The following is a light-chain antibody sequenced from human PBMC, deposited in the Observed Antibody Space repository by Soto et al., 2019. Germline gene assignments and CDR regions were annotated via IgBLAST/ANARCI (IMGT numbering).Light chain of an antibody. CDR2: AAS. CDR3: LQDYNYPPT. CDR1: QGIRND. V-gene: IGKV1-6*01. J-gene: IGKJ5*01. Sequence: IQMAQSPSCLSASVGERVTVTWRASQGIRNDLGWYQQKPGKAPKLLIYAASSLQSGVPSRFSGSGSGTDFTLTISSLQPEDFATYYCLQDYNYPPTFGQGTRLEIK.